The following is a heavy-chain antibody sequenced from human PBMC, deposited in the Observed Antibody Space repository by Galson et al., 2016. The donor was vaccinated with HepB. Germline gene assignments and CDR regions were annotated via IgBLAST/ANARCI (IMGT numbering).Heavy chain of an antibody. CDR1: GFTFSNYG. D-gene: IGHD2-21*01. V-gene: IGHV3-30*03. CDR3: MVVELG. CDR2: DSMDGRRK. Sequence: SLRLSCAASGFTFSNYGMHWVRQAPAKGLEWVAADSMDGRRKFYADSVKGRFTISRDNSNNMLFLQMNSLRAEDTAVYYCMVVELGWGQGTLVTVSS. J-gene: IGHJ4*02.